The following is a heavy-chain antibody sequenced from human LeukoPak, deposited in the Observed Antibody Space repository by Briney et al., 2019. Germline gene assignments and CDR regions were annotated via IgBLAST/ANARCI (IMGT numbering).Heavy chain of an antibody. Sequence: ASVKVSCKASGYTFTSFGISWVRQAPGQGLEWMGWISAYNGNTNYAQKLQGRVTMTTDTTTSTAYMELRSLRSDDTAVYYCARSVPGDTADYWGQGTLVTVSS. V-gene: IGHV1-18*01. CDR2: ISAYNGNT. D-gene: IGHD3-16*01. CDR1: GYTFTSFG. J-gene: IGHJ4*02. CDR3: ARSVPGDTADY.